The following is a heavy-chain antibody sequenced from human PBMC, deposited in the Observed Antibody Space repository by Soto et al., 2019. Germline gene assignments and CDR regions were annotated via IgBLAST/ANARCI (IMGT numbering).Heavy chain of an antibody. J-gene: IGHJ6*02. D-gene: IGHD3-3*01. V-gene: IGHV3-23*01. CDR2: ISGSGGST. Sequence: EVQLLESGGGLVQPGGSLRLSCAASGFTFSSYAMSWVRQAPGKGLEWVSAISGSGGSTYYADSVKGRFTISRDNSKNTLYLQMNSLRAEDTAVYYCAKDLNPEQIFGVVILKIDGMDVWCQGTTVTVSS. CDR3: AKDLNPEQIFGVVILKIDGMDV. CDR1: GFTFSSYA.